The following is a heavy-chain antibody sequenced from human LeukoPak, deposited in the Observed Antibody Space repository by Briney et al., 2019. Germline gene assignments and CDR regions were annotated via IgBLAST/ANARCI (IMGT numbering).Heavy chain of an antibody. CDR1: GGSISSYY. V-gene: IGHV4-59*01. J-gene: IGHJ4*02. Sequence: SETLSLTCTVSGGSISSYYWSWIRQPPGKGLEWIGYIYYSGGTNYNPSLKSRVTISVDTSKNQFSLKLISVTAADTAVYYCASTPYYYGSGSYYEMTYYFDYWGQGTLVTVSS. CDR2: IYYSGGT. D-gene: IGHD3-10*01. CDR3: ASTPYYYGSGSYYEMTYYFDY.